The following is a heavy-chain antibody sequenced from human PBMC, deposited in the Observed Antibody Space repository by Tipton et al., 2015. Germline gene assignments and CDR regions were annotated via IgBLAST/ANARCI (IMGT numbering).Heavy chain of an antibody. CDR2: IRYDGGNK. CDR3: VRDQMTFSSDWYYFDY. J-gene: IGHJ4*02. V-gene: IGHV3-33*08. D-gene: IGHD6-19*01. CDR1: GFTFSSYS. Sequence: SLRLSCAASGFTFSSYSMTWVRQAPGKGLEWVAVIRYDGGNKYYADSVKGRFTVSRDNPKNSLFLQMNSLRAEDTAVYYCVRDQMTFSSDWYYFDYWGQGTLVTVSS.